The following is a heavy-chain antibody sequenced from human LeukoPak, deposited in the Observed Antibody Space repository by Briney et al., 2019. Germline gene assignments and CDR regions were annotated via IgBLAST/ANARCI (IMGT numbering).Heavy chain of an antibody. CDR2: IYYSGST. D-gene: IGHD3-9*01. V-gene: IGHV4-39*01. Sequence: RASETLSLTCTVSGGSISSSSYYWGWIRQPPGKGLEWIGSIYYSGSTYYNPSLKSRVTISVDTSKNQFSLKLSSVTAADTAVYYCARGVGELDDILTGSPFGSIDYWGQGTLVTVSS. CDR1: GGSISSSSYY. CDR3: ARGVGELDDILTGSPFGSIDY. J-gene: IGHJ4*02.